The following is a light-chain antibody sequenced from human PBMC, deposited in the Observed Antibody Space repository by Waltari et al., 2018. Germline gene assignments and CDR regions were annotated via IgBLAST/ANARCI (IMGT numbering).Light chain of an antibody. J-gene: IGKJ2*01. CDR1: QRISRY. Sequence: DIQMTQSPSSVSASVGDRVTITCRDSQRISRYLHWYQQKPGKAHELLIYAASSLESGVPSRFSGSGSGTDFTLTISILQPEDFATYYCQQSYSTSYTFGQGTKLEI. CDR3: QQSYSTSYT. CDR2: AAS. V-gene: IGKV1-39*01.